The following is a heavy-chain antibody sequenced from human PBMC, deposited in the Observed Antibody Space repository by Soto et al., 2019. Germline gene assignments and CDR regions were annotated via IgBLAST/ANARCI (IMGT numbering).Heavy chain of an antibody. CDR2: ISYDGSSK. V-gene: IGHV3-30-3*01. Sequence: TGGSLRLSCAASGFTFSSYTMDWVRQAPGKGLEWVAVISYDGSSKYYADSVKGRFTISRDNSKNTVYLQMNSLRPEDTAVYFCAREPRPYNYYYGMDVWGQGTTVTVSS. J-gene: IGHJ6*02. CDR1: GFTFSSYT. CDR3: AREPRPYNYYYGMDV.